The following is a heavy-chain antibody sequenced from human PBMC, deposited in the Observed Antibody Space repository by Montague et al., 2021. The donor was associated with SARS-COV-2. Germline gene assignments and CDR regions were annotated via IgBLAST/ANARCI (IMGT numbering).Heavy chain of an antibody. Sequence: SETLSLTCSVSGDSINNYYWSWIRQSPGKGLEYIGYIYYSGGAXXXPSXXXNXNPSFESRVAILLDTSKNQFSQHLSSVTTADTAVYYCARGSGYSGYALAYWGQGTLVTVSS. V-gene: IGHV4-59*01. CDR1: GDSINNYY. CDR2: IYYSGGAXXXPSXXX. CDR3: ARGSGYSGYALAY. J-gene: IGHJ4*02. D-gene: IGHD5-12*01.